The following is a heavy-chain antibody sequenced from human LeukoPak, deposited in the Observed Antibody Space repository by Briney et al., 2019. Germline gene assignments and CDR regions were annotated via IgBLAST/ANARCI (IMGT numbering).Heavy chain of an antibody. V-gene: IGHV1-46*03. CDR2: INPSGGST. J-gene: IGHJ5*02. Sequence: ASVKVSCKASGYTFTSYYMHWVRQAPGQGLEWMGIINPSGGSTSYAQKFQGRVTMTRDMSTGTVYMELSSLRSEDTAVYYCARAFTTPYNWFDPWGQGTLVTVSS. CDR1: GYTFTSYY. D-gene: IGHD3-22*01. CDR3: ARAFTTPYNWFDP.